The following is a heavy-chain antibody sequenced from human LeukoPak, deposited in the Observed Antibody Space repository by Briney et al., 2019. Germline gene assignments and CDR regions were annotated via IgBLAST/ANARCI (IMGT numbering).Heavy chain of an antibody. J-gene: IGHJ4*02. CDR3: AREPGETISAADDY. CDR1: GYTFTGYY. V-gene: IGHV1-2*02. D-gene: IGHD6-13*01. Sequence: ASVKVSCKASGYTFTGYYMHWVRQAPGQRLEWMGWINPNSGGTNYAQKFQGRVTMTRDTSISTAYMELSRLRSDDTAVYYCAREPGETISAADDYWGQGTLVTVSS. CDR2: INPNSGGT.